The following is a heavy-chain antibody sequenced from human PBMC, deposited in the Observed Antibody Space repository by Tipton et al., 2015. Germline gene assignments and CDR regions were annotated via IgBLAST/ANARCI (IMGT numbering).Heavy chain of an antibody. V-gene: IGHV1-18*01. CDR1: GYTFTNYG. J-gene: IGHJ4*02. D-gene: IGHD5-12*01. CDR3: ARGKVPTSFDF. Sequence: QVQLVQSGAEVKKPGASVKVSCKASGYTFTNYGISWVRQAPGQGLEWMGWMNPYNANTNYAQKLQGRVTLTTDTSTNTAYMQLRSLRSDDTAIYYCARGKVPTSFDFWGQGTLVTVSS. CDR2: MNPYNANT.